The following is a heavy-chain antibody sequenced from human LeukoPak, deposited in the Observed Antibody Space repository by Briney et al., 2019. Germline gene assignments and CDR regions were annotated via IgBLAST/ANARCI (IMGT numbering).Heavy chain of an antibody. D-gene: IGHD2-2*02. CDR3: VRYCSSTTCYTRAVDY. CDR1: GYSITSGYN. CDR2: IYHSGSA. V-gene: IGHV4-38-2*02. J-gene: IGHJ4*02. Sequence: SETLSLTCTVSGYSITSGYNWAWIRQPPGKVLEWIGSIYHSGSAYYNPSLKSRVTISVDTSKNQFSLKLSSVAAADTAVYYCVRYCSSTTCYTRAVDYWGQGTLVTVSS.